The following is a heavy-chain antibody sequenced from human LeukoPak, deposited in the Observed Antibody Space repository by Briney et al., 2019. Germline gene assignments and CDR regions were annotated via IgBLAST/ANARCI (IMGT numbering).Heavy chain of an antibody. CDR2: INPSGGST. D-gene: IGHD1-1*01. J-gene: IGHJ5*02. CDR1: GYTFTSYY. Sequence: SVKVSCKASGYTFTSYYMYWVPQAPGQGLEWMGIINPSGGSTSYAQKFQGRVTMTRDTSTSTVYMELSSLRSEDTAVYYCAREGRKREWFDPWGQGTLVTVSS. CDR3: AREGRKREWFDP. V-gene: IGHV1-46*01.